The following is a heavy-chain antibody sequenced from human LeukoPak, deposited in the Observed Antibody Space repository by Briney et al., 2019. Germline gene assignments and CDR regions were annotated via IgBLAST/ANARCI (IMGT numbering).Heavy chain of an antibody. V-gene: IGHV3-21*01. Sequence: PGRSLRLSCSASALTFSSYSMNWVSHPPGKWLEWGSSIRISSSYISYADSVKGRFTISRDTAKNSLYLQMNSLRADATAVYYCAGEYYYGSGSYYPPYYFDYWGQGTLVTVSS. J-gene: IGHJ4*02. CDR3: AGEYYYGSGSYYPPYYFDY. D-gene: IGHD3-10*01. CDR1: ALTFSSYS. CDR2: IRISSSYI.